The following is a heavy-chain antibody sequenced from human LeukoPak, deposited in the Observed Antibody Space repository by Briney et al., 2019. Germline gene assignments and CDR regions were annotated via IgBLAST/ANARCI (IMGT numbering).Heavy chain of an antibody. Sequence: GGSLRLSCAASGFTFSSYGMHWVRQAPGKGLEWVSAISGSGGGTYYADSVKGRFTISRDNSKNTLYLQMNSLRAEDTAVYYCAKDPIAAAGRSIWGQGTLVTVSS. CDR3: AKDPIAAAGRSI. D-gene: IGHD6-13*01. CDR2: ISGSGGGT. J-gene: IGHJ4*02. CDR1: GFTFSSYG. V-gene: IGHV3-23*01.